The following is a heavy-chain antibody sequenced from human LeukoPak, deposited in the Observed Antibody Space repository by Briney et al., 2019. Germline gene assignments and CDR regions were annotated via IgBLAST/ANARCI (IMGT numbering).Heavy chain of an antibody. CDR3: SRVVQDVTGADY. V-gene: IGHV3-48*01. J-gene: IGHJ4*02. CDR1: GFTFSNYH. Sequence: PGGSLRLSCAAFGFTFSNYHMNWVRQAPGKGLEWLSYIHSTSGSIHYADSVKGRLTISRDNAKNSLYLQMNSLRAEDTAVYYCSRVVQDVTGADYWGQGTLVIVSS. D-gene: IGHD3-9*01. CDR2: IHSTSGSI.